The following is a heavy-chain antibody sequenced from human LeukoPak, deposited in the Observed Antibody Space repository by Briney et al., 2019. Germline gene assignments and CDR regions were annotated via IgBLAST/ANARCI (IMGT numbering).Heavy chain of an antibody. Sequence: ASVKVSCKASGYTFTGYYMHWVRQAPGQGLEWMGWINPNSGGTNYAQKFQGRVTMTRDTSISTAYMELSRLRSDDTAVYYCARDEGAGSYYSYYYYYYMDVWGKGTTVTVSS. CDR2: INPNSGGT. J-gene: IGHJ6*03. CDR3: ARDEGAGSYYSYYYYYYMDV. CDR1: GYTFTGYY. D-gene: IGHD3-10*01. V-gene: IGHV1-2*02.